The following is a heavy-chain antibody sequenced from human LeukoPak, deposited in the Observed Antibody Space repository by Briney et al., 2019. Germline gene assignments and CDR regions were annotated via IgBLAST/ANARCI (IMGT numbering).Heavy chain of an antibody. J-gene: IGHJ4*02. CDR3: ARDFHYDFWSGYSPPPRYYFDY. CDR2: IIPIFGTA. D-gene: IGHD3-3*01. V-gene: IGHV1-69*05. Sequence: SVKVSCKASGGTFSSYAISWVRQAPGQGLEWMGRIIPIFGTANYAQKFQGRVTITTDESTSTAYMELSSLRSEDTAVYYCARDFHYDFWSGYSPPPRYYFDYWGQGTLVTVSS. CDR1: GGTFSSYA.